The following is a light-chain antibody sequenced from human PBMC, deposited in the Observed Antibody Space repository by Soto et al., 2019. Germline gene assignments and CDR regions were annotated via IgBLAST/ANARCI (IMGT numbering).Light chain of an antibody. Sequence: QSVLTQPASVSVSAGQSNTISRTGTNSDVGGYDFVSWYQHHPGKAPRLMIYDVSHRPSGVSDRFSASKSGNTASLTISGLLAEDEADYYCSSYTSISTYVFGTGTKLTVL. V-gene: IGLV2-14*03. CDR1: NSDVGGYDF. CDR3: SSYTSISTYV. J-gene: IGLJ1*01. CDR2: DVS.